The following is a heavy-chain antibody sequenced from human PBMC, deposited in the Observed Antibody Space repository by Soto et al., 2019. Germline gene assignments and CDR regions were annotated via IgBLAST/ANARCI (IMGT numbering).Heavy chain of an antibody. CDR1: GFTFSSYA. V-gene: IGHV3-23*01. D-gene: IGHD6-19*01. CDR2: ISGSGGST. CDR3: EGSGLYFGPIYGMDV. J-gene: IGHJ6*02. Sequence: EVQLLESGGGLVHPGGSLRLSCAASGFTFSSYAMSWVRQAPGKGLEWVSAISGSGGSTYYADSVKGRFTISRDNSKNTLYLQMNSLRAEDTAVYYCEGSGLYFGPIYGMDVWGQGTTVTVSS.